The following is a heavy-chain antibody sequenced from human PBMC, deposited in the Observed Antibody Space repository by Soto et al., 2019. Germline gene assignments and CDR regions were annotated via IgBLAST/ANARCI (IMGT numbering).Heavy chain of an antibody. J-gene: IGHJ4*02. CDR2: INHSGST. V-gene: IGHV4-34*01. CDR3: ARGVAGITMVRGWPTRFDY. D-gene: IGHD3-10*01. CDR1: GGSFSGYY. Sequence: SETLSLTCAVYGGSFSGYYWSWIRQPPGKGLEWIGEINHSGSTNYNPSLKSRVTISVDTSKNQFSLKLSSVTAADTAVYYCARGVAGITMVRGWPTRFDYWGQGTLVTVSS.